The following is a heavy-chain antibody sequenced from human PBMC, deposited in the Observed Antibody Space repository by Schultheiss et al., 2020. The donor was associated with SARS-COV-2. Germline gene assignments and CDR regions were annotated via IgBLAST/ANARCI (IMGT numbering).Heavy chain of an antibody. V-gene: IGHV3-30*03. Sequence: GGSLRLSCAASGFTFSSYGMHWVRQAPGKGLEWVAVISYDGSNKYYADSVKGRFTISRDNSKNTLYLQMNSLRAEDTAVYYCARGRCYYDSSGYYYSGYYYGMDVWGQGTTVTVSS. CDR1: GFTFSSYG. J-gene: IGHJ6*02. CDR2: ISYDGSNK. CDR3: ARGRCYYDSSGYYYSGYYYGMDV. D-gene: IGHD3-22*01.